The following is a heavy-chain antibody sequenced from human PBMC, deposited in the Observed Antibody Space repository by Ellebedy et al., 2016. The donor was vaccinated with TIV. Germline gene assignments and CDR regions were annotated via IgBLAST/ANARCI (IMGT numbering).Heavy chain of an antibody. Sequence: PGGSLRLSCTASGFIFNNYGMHWVRQAPGKGLEWVAFIGYDGSNKYYADSVKGRFTISRDNSQNTLYLHMNSPGVDDTAVYYCARDRHVDRGDCLDYWGQGTLVTVSS. V-gene: IGHV3-30*02. CDR3: ARDRHVDRGDCLDY. J-gene: IGHJ4*02. CDR2: IGYDGSNK. CDR1: GFIFNNYG. D-gene: IGHD2-21*02.